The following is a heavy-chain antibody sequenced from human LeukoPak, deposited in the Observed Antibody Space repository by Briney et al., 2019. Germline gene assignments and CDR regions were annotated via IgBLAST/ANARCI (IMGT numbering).Heavy chain of an antibody. CDR1: GFTFSIYW. CDR2: IKQDGSEK. V-gene: IGHV3-7*01. J-gene: IGHJ4*02. D-gene: IGHD3-10*01. CDR3: ARDQTMVRGVIIDGFDY. Sequence: GGSLRLSCAASGFTFSIYWMSWVRQAPGKGLEWVANIKQDGSEKYYVDSAKGRFTISRDNAKNSLYLQMNSLRAEDTAVYYSARDQTMVRGVIIDGFDYWGQGTLVTVSS.